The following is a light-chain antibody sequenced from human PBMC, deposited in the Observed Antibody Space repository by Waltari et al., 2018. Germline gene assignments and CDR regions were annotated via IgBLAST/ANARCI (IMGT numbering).Light chain of an antibody. Sequence: VMTPSGAPLSVSRGESAPFSCRASHSVSRNLAWYQQKPGQAPRRLIHDTSTRATGIPARFSGSGSWTEFTLTISSRQSEDYAVYYCQQHINRPPSTFGHGTRLEIK. CDR3: QQHINRPPST. J-gene: IGKJ5*01. CDR2: DTS. CDR1: HSVSRN. V-gene: IGKV3-15*01.